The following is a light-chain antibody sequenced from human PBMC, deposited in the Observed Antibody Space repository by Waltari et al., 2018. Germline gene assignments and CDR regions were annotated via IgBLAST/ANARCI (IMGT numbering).Light chain of an antibody. CDR3: QSFDYRLDGSRV. CDR2: DNS. J-gene: IGLJ3*02. CDR1: SPALGAGYP. V-gene: IGLV1-40*01. Sequence: QSVLTQPPSVSGAPGPRVTISCTGSSPALGAGYPVHWYQQLPGPAPKLLIYDNSNRPSGVPDRFSGSKSGSSASLAITGLQAEDEADYYCQSFDYRLDGSRVFGGGTKLTVL.